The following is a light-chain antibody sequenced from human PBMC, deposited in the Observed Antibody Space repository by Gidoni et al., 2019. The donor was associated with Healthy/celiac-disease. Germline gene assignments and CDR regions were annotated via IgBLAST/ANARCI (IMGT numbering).Light chain of an antibody. CDR2: GNS. CDR3: QSYDSSLSGYV. J-gene: IGLJ3*02. CDR1: SSIIGAGYD. V-gene: IGLV1-40*01. Sequence: QSVLTQPPSVSGAPGQRVTISCTGSSSIIGAGYDVHWYQQLPGTAPKLLIYGNSNRPSGVPDRFSGSKSGTSASLAITGLQAEDEADYYCQSYDSSLSGYVFGGGTKLTVL.